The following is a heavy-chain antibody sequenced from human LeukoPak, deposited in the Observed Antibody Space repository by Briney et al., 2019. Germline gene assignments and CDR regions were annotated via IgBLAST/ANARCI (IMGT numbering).Heavy chain of an antibody. D-gene: IGHD6-13*01. V-gene: IGHV2-70*11. Sequence: SGPTLVDPTRARTLTCTLSGLVRRTSGMGVSWIGQPPVKALEWLARIDWDDDKYYSTSLKTRLTISKDTSKNQVVLTMTNMDPVDTATYYCAHELGYYYYMDVWGKGTTVTVSS. CDR3: AHELGYYYYMDV. J-gene: IGHJ6*03. CDR2: IDWDDDK. CDR1: GLVRRTSGMG.